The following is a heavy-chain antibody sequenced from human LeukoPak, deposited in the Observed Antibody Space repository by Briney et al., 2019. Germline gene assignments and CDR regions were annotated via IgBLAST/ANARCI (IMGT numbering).Heavy chain of an antibody. CDR2: IDSGGTT. CDR3: ARAPYSTTYFFDY. J-gene: IGHJ4*02. Sequence: PGGSLRLSCAASGFTVSTNYMSWVRQAPGKGLEWVSVIDSGGTTNYADSMKGRFTISRDNSKNTLYLQMNSLRAEDTAVYYCARAPYSTTYFFDYWGQGTLVTVSS. V-gene: IGHV3-66*01. CDR1: GFTVSTNY. D-gene: IGHD6-13*01.